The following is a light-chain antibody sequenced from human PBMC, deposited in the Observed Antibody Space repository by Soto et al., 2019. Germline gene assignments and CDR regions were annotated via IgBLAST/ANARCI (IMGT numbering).Light chain of an antibody. Sequence: QAGLTQPAPLSGSPGQSITISCTGNSIDVGGYNYVSWYQQHPGKAPKLMIYDVSNRPSGVSNRFSGSKSGNTASLTISGLQAEDEADYYCSSYTSSSKVFGTGTKVTVL. CDR2: DVS. V-gene: IGLV2-14*01. J-gene: IGLJ1*01. CDR3: SSYTSSSKV. CDR1: SIDVGGYNY.